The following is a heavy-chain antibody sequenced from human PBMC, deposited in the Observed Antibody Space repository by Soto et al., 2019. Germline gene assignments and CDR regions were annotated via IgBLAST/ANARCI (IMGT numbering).Heavy chain of an antibody. D-gene: IGHD3-16*01. CDR1: GFNFNKYA. V-gene: IGHV3-23*01. Sequence: EVQLLESGGGLVRPGESLRLSCAASGFNFNKYAMSWVRXAPGXXXXXVSGISCCGGTASYADSVKGRFTIARDDAKNTLYLDMNSLRVXXXXXXXXAXXXGXXXXLXHXENWGRGTLVTVS. J-gene: IGHJ4*02. CDR3: AXXXGXXXXLXHXEN. CDR2: ISCCGGTA.